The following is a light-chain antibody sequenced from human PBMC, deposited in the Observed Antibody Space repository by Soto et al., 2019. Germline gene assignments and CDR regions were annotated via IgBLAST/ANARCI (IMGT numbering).Light chain of an antibody. CDR2: KAS. V-gene: IGKV1-5*03. J-gene: IGKJ4*01. CDR3: QQYNSYPLT. Sequence: DIQMTQSPSTLSASVGDRVTITCRASQSISSWLAWYQQKPGKAPNLLIYKASSLESGVPSRFSGSGSGTEFTLTTSSLQPDDFATYYCQQYNSYPLTFGGGTKEEIK. CDR1: QSISSW.